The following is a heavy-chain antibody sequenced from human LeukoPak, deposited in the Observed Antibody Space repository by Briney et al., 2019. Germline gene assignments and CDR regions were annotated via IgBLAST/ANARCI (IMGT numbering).Heavy chain of an antibody. D-gene: IGHD6-25*01. CDR1: GFTVSSNY. CDR3: ARVEKIKAAFDY. Sequence: GGSLRLSCAASGFTVSSNYMSWVRQAPGKGLEWVSVIYSGGSTYYADSVKGRFTISRDNSKNTLYLQMNSLRAEDTVVYYCARVEKIKAAFDYWGQGTLVTVSS. CDR2: IYSGGST. V-gene: IGHV3-53*01. J-gene: IGHJ4*02.